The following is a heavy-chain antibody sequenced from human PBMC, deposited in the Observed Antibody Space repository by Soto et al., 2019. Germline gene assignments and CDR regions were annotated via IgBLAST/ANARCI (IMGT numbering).Heavy chain of an antibody. V-gene: IGHV1-3*01. CDR3: ARGLLGVITTAPDY. CDR2: INAGNGNT. J-gene: IGHJ4*02. CDR1: GYTFTSYA. D-gene: IGHD3-22*01. Sequence: GASVKVSCKASGYTFTSYAMHWVRQAPGQRLEWMGWINAGNGNTKYSQKFQGRVTITRDTSASTAYMELSSLRSEDTAVYYCARGLLGVITTAPDYWGQGTLVTAPQ.